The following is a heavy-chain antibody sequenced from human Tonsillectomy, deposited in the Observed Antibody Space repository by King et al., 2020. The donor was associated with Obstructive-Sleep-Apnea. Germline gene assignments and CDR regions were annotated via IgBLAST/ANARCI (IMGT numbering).Heavy chain of an antibody. D-gene: IGHD3-22*01. CDR3: ARDRKRDYFDSSGYYYWPTDGMDV. V-gene: IGHV4-39*07. CDR2: IYYSGST. CDR1: GGSISSSVYY. Sequence: QLQLQESGPGLVKPSETLSLTCTGSGGSISSSVYYWGWIRQPPGKGLEWIGTIYYSGSTYYNPSLKSRVIISVDTSKNQFSLKLSSVTAADTAVYYCARDRKRDYFDSSGYYYWPTDGMDVWGQGTTVTVSS. J-gene: IGHJ6*02.